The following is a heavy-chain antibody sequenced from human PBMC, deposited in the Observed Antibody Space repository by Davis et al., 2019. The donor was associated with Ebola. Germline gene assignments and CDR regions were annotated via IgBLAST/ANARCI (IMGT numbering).Heavy chain of an antibody. Sequence: GESLKISCAASGFTFDIYAMSWVRQAPGKGLEWVANIKQDGSEKHYVDSVKGRFTISRDNAKNSLFLQMDSLRDEDTAMYYCASGDGRGRSYDMDVWGQGTTVTVSS. D-gene: IGHD3/OR15-3a*01. CDR3: ASGDGRGRSYDMDV. CDR1: GFTFDIYA. J-gene: IGHJ6*02. CDR2: IKQDGSEK. V-gene: IGHV3-7*03.